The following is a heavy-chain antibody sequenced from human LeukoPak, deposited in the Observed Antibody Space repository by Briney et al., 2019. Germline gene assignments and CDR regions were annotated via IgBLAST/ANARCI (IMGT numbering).Heavy chain of an antibody. Sequence: GGSLRLSCAASGFTLSSYAMSWVRQAPGKGLEWVSVIYSGGSTYYADSVKGRFTISRDNSKNTLYLQMNSLRAEDTAAYYCARDGIAAAGRGEGFDYWGQGTLVTVSS. CDR1: GFTLSSYA. V-gene: IGHV3-66*01. CDR3: ARDGIAAAGRGEGFDY. D-gene: IGHD6-13*01. CDR2: IYSGGST. J-gene: IGHJ4*02.